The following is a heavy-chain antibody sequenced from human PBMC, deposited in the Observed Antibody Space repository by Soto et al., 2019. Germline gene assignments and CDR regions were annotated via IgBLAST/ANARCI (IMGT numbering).Heavy chain of an antibody. D-gene: IGHD2-15*01. CDR3: VRDGSYHWFEP. CDR2: ISTYSGKT. Sequence: ASVKVSCRASGYTFTNYGISWVRQAPGQGLAWMGWISTYSGKTYYAQTLQGRLTMTTDTSKSTAYMELRSLRSDDTAVYYCVRDGSYHWFEPWGQGILVTVSS. CDR1: GYTFTNYG. J-gene: IGHJ5*02. V-gene: IGHV1-18*04.